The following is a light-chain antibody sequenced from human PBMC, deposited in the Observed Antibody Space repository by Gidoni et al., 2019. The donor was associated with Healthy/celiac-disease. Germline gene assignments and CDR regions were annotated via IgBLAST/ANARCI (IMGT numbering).Light chain of an antibody. J-gene: IGKJ4*01. CDR3: QQYYSTPRT. V-gene: IGKV4-1*01. CDR2: CAS. Sequence: DIAMTQSPDSLAVSLGERATINCKSSQSVLYSSNNKNYLSWYQQKPGQPPKLLIYCASTRESGVPDRFSGSWSGTDFTLTISSLQAEDVAVYYCQQYYSTPRTFGGGTKVEIK. CDR1: QSVLYSSNNKNY.